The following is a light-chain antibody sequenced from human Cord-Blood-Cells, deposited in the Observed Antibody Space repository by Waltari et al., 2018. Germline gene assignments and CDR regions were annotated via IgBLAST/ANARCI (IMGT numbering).Light chain of an antibody. J-gene: IGLJ3*02. V-gene: IGLV2-23*01. CDR1: SSDVGCYNL. CDR3: CSYAGSSTLV. Sequence: QSALTQPASVSGSPGQSITIPCTGTSSDVGCYNLVSWYQQHPGKAPKLMLYEGSKRPSGVSNRFSGSKSGTTASLTISGLQAEDEADYYCCSYAGSSTLVFGGGTKLTVL. CDR2: EGS.